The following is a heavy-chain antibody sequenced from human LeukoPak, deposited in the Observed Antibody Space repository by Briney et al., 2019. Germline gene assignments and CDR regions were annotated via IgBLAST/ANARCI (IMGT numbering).Heavy chain of an antibody. D-gene: IGHD4-23*01. Sequence: SVKVSCKASGDTFRNYAISWVRQAPGQGLEWMGRVIPILGKPTYAQRFQGRVTITADKPTTTVYMELSSLRSEDTAVYFCARDVTTVGPLDSWGQGTLVTVSS. CDR3: ARDVTTVGPLDS. CDR2: VIPILGKP. V-gene: IGHV1-69*04. J-gene: IGHJ4*02. CDR1: GDTFRNYA.